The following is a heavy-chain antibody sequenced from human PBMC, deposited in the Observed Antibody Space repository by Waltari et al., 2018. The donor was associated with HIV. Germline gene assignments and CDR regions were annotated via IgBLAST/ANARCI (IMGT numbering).Heavy chain of an antibody. J-gene: IGHJ6*02. V-gene: IGHV4-30-2*01. Sequence: QLQLQESGSGLVKPSQTLSPTCAVYVGAISSGGYSGTWIRQPPGKGLEWIGYISRSGTTYYNPSLQSRVTISLDRSKNQFSLKLRSVTAADTAVYYCARDRLSVTTRGGYYYGLDVWGQGTTVTVAS. CDR1: VGAISSGGYS. CDR2: ISRSGTT. D-gene: IGHD4-17*01. CDR3: ARDRLSVTTRGGYYYGLDV.